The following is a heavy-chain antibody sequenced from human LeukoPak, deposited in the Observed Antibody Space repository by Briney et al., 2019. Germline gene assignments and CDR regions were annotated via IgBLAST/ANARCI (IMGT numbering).Heavy chain of an antibody. J-gene: IGHJ4*02. CDR2: INPNSGGT. Sequence: ASVKVSCKASGYTFTGYYMHWVRQAPGQGLEWMGWINPNSGGTNYAQKFQGRVTMTRDTSISTAYMELSRLRSDGTAVYYCARAAVAGTFCDYWGQGTLVTVSS. D-gene: IGHD6-19*01. CDR3: ARAAVAGTFCDY. CDR1: GYTFTGYY. V-gene: IGHV1-2*02.